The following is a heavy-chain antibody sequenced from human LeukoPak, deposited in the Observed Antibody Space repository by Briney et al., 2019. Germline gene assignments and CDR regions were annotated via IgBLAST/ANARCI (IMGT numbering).Heavy chain of an antibody. D-gene: IGHD3-10*01. J-gene: IGHJ4*02. Sequence: GGSLRLSCAASGFTFSSYEMNWVRLAPGKGLEWVSYISVTGSTVYYADSVKGRFTISRDNAKNSLYLQMNSLRAEDTSLYYCARVRRNASGSYYPPPYGFWGQGTLVTVSS. V-gene: IGHV3-48*03. CDR1: GFTFSSYE. CDR3: ARVRRNASGSYYPPPYGF. CDR2: ISVTGSTV.